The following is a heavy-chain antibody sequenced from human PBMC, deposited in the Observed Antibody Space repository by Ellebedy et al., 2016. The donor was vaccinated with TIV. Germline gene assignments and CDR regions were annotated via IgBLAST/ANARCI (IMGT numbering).Heavy chain of an antibody. D-gene: IGHD6-19*01. CDR3: ARVFWVSGWYFDY. V-gene: IGHV3-53*01. J-gene: IGHJ4*02. Sequence: PGGSLRLSCAASGFTVSSNYMSWVRQAPGKGLEWVSVIYSGGSTYYADSVKGRFTISRDNSKNTLYLQMNSLRAEDTAVYYCARVFWVSGWYFDYWGQGTLVTVSS. CDR2: IYSGGST. CDR1: GFTVSSNY.